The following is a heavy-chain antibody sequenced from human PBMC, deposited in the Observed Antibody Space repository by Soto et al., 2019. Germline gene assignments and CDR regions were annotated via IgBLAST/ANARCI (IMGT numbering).Heavy chain of an antibody. J-gene: IGHJ4*02. Sequence: EVQLVESGGGLVQPGGSLRLSCAASGFTVSNNYMRWVRQAPGKGLEWVSLIYSGGATYYADSVKGRVTIYRDKSKNTLYLQMNSLRAEDTAVYYCARDGTYNWVGGQGILVTVSS. CDR2: IYSGGAT. V-gene: IGHV3-66*01. D-gene: IGHD1-1*01. CDR3: ARDGTYNWV. CDR1: GFTVSNNY.